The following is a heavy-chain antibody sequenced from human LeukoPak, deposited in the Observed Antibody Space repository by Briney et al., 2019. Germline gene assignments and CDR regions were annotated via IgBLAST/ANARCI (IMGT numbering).Heavy chain of an antibody. CDR2: IYYSGST. Sequence: SETLCLTCTASGGSISSYYWSWIRQPPGKGLEWVGYIYYSGSTNYNPSLKSRVTISVDTSKNQFSLKLSSVTAADTAVYYCARGRPAGAFDYWGQGTLVTVSS. J-gene: IGHJ4*02. V-gene: IGHV4-59*01. CDR3: ARGRPAGAFDY. CDR1: GGSISSYY. D-gene: IGHD6-19*01.